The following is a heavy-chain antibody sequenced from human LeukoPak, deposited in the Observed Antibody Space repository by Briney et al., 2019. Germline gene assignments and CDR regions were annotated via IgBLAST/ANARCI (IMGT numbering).Heavy chain of an antibody. CDR1: GYTFTSYG. D-gene: IGHD3-10*01. CDR2: ISAYNGNT. Sequence: RASVKVSCKASGYTFTSYGISWVRQAPGQGLEWMGWISAYNGNTNYAQKLQGRVTMTTDTSTSTAYMELRSLRSDDTAVYYCARDPLRFGELLGYFDYWGQGTLVTVSS. V-gene: IGHV1-18*01. J-gene: IGHJ4*02. CDR3: ARDPLRFGELLGYFDY.